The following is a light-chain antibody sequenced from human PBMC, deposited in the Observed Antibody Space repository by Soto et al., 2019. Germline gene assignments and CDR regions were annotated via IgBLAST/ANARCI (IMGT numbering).Light chain of an antibody. CDR2: AVS. Sequence: DIQVTQSPSAMSASVGDRVTITCRASQDISHYLAWFQQKPGKVPKRLIFAVSNLESGVPSRFRGSGSGTEFTLTITSLQPEDFAPYYCLQHNSYPWTFGQGTKVEIK. CDR1: QDISHY. V-gene: IGKV1-17*03. J-gene: IGKJ1*01. CDR3: LQHNSYPWT.